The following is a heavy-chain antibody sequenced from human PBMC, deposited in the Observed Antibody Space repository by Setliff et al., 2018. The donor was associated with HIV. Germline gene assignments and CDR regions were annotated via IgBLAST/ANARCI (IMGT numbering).Heavy chain of an antibody. CDR1: GGTFSSYA. CDR3: ARGQSQGYAYSGSYGAFDI. J-gene: IGHJ3*02. V-gene: IGHV1-69*05. Sequence: AASVMVSCKASGGTFSSYAINWVRQAPGQGLEWMGGIIPMFGTRNYAQKFQGRVTITTDESTSTAYMELSSLRSEDAALYYCARGQSQGYAYSGSYGAFDIWGQGTMVTVSS. D-gene: IGHD1-26*01. CDR2: IIPMFGTR.